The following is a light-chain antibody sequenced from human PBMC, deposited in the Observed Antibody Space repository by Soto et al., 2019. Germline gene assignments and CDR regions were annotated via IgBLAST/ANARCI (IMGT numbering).Light chain of an antibody. J-gene: IGKJ1*01. CDR3: QQYNNWPSWT. Sequence: EIVLTQSPATLSLSPGERATLSCRASQSISHYLAWYQLKPGQAPRLLIYGASTRATGIPARFSGSGSGTEFTLTISSLQSEDFAVYYCQQYNNWPSWTFGQGTKVDIK. CDR1: QSISHY. V-gene: IGKV3-15*01. CDR2: GAS.